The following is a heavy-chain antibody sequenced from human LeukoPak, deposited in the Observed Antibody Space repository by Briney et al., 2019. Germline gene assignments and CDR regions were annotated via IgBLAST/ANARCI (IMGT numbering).Heavy chain of an antibody. CDR1: GFTFSSYS. Sequence: GGSLRLSCAASGFTFSSYSMNWVRQAPGKGLEWVSYISSSSSTIYYADSVKGRFTISRDNAKNSLYLQMNSLRAEDTAVYYCARDHRGSYRTPNYYYYMDVWGKGATVTVSS. CDR3: ARDHRGSYRTPNYYYYMDV. J-gene: IGHJ6*03. D-gene: IGHD1-26*01. V-gene: IGHV3-48*01. CDR2: ISSSSSTI.